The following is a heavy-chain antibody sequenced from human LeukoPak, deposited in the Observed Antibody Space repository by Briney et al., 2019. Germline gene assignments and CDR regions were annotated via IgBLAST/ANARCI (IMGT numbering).Heavy chain of an antibody. V-gene: IGHV3-30*02. CDR3: AKDPTNYYGSGSY. CDR1: GFTFSSYG. J-gene: IGHJ4*02. D-gene: IGHD3-10*01. CDR2: IRYDGSNK. Sequence: GGSLRLSCAASGFTFSSYGMHWVRQAPGKGLEWVAFIRYDGSNKYYADSVKGRFTISRDNSKNTLYLQMNSLRAEDTAVYYCAKDPTNYYGSGSYWGQGTLVTVSS.